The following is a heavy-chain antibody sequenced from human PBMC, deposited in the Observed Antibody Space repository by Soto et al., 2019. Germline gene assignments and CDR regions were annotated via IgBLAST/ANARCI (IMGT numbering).Heavy chain of an antibody. D-gene: IGHD1-26*01. CDR2: IYYSGSN. CDR3: ARHPGQWDQQPDGEDY. Sequence: QLQLQESGPGLVKPSETLSLTCTVSGGSISSSSYYWGWSRQPPGKGLEWMGSIYYSGSNYYHPSLQSRVTIHVDTSKNQFSLKLSSVTAAATSVCSCARHPGQWDQQPDGEDYWGQGTLVTVSS. CDR1: GGSISSSSYY. J-gene: IGHJ4*02. V-gene: IGHV4-39*01.